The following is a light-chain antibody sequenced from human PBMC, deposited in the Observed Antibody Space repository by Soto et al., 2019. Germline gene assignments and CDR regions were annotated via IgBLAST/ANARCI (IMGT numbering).Light chain of an antibody. J-gene: IGKJ1*01. Sequence: EIVMTQSPATLSVSPGERATLSCRASQSVSSSYLAWYQQKPGQAPRLLIYGASNRATGIPDRFSGSGSGTDFTLTISSMPPEDFATYYCQQSYSPPSFGQGTKVDIK. CDR1: QSVSSSY. CDR2: GAS. CDR3: QQSYSPPS. V-gene: IGKV3D-20*02.